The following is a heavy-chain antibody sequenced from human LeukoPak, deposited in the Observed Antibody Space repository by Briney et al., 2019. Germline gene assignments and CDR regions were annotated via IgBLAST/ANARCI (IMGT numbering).Heavy chain of an antibody. D-gene: IGHD5-18*01. CDR1: LGSFSAYF. CDR2: INHSGST. Sequence: SETLSLTSAVSLGSFSAYFWSSIRQPPGEGLEWMGEINHSGSTNYNPSLKSRVNISVDTSKNQFSLKLSSVTAADTAVYYCARSRSYGYRDVDYWGQGTLVTVSS. CDR3: ARSRSYGYRDVDY. J-gene: IGHJ4*02. V-gene: IGHV4-34*01.